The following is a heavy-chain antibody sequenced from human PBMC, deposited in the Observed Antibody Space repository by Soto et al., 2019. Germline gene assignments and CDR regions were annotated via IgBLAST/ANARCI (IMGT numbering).Heavy chain of an antibody. Sequence: QLQLQESGPGLVKPSETLSLTCTVSGGSISSSSYYWGWIRQPPGKGLEWIGSIYYSGSTYYNPSLKSRVTISVDTSKNQFSLKLSSVTAADTAVYYCARMYSSSSPVDYWGQGTLVTVSS. CDR3: ARMYSSSSPVDY. D-gene: IGHD6-6*01. V-gene: IGHV4-39*01. CDR1: GGSISSSSYY. J-gene: IGHJ4*02. CDR2: IYYSGST.